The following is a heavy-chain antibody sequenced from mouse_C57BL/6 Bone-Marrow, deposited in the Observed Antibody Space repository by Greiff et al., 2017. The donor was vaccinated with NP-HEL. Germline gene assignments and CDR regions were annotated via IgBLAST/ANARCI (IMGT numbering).Heavy chain of an antibody. Sequence: EVKLVESGGGLVKPGGSLKLSCAASGFTFSSYAMSWVRQTPEKRLEWVATISDGGSYTYYPDNVKGRFTISRDNAKNNLYLQMSHLKSEDTAMYYCARRGYAMDYWGQGTSVTVSS. CDR1: GFTFSSYA. J-gene: IGHJ4*01. CDR2: ISDGGSYT. V-gene: IGHV5-4*03. CDR3: ARRGYAMDY.